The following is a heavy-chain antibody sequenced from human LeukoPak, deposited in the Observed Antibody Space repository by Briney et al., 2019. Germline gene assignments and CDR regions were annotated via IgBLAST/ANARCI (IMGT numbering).Heavy chain of an antibody. J-gene: IGHJ6*02. D-gene: IGHD2-15*01. CDR3: ARDEVVVAATSHTSYYYGMDV. CDR1: GFTFSSYS. Sequence: GGSLRLSCAASGFTFSSYSMNWVRQAPGKGLEWVSSISSGSSYIYYADSVKGRFTISRVNAKNSLYLQMNSLRAEDTAVYYCARDEVVVAATSHTSYYYGMDVWGQGTTVTVSS. V-gene: IGHV3-21*01. CDR2: ISSGSSYI.